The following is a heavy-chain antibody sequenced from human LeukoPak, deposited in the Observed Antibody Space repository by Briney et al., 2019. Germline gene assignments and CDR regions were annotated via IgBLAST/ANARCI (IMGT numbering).Heavy chain of an antibody. D-gene: IGHD3-10*01. Sequence: KPSETLSLTCTVSGGSISSYYWSWIRQPPGKGLEWIGYIYYSGSTNYNPSLKSRVTISVDTSKNQFSLKLSSVTAADTAVYYCAREVGTYYFGGTNWFDPWGQGTLVTVSS. CDR2: IYYSGST. V-gene: IGHV4-59*01. CDR3: AREVGTYYFGGTNWFDP. CDR1: GGSISSYY. J-gene: IGHJ5*02.